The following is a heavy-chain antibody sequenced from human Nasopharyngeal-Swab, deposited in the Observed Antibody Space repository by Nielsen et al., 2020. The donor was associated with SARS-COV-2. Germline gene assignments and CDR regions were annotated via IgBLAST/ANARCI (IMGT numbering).Heavy chain of an antibody. Sequence: ASVTVSCTASRYTFTSYDINWVRQATGQGLEWMGRINPNSGGTNYAQKFQGRVTMTRDTSISTAYMELSRLGSDDTAVYYCARGGAARWFDPWGQGTLVTVSS. CDR2: INPNSGGT. J-gene: IGHJ5*02. D-gene: IGHD6-6*01. V-gene: IGHV1-2*06. CDR1: RYTFTSYD. CDR3: ARGGAARWFDP.